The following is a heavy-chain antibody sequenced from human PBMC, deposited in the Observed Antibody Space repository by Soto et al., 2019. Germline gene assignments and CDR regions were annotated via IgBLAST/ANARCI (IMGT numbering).Heavy chain of an antibody. J-gene: IGHJ4*02. D-gene: IGHD2-2*01. Sequence: PGGSLRLSCAASGFTFSSYWMSWVRQAPGKGLEWVANIKQDGSEKYYVDSVKGRFTISRDNSKNTLYLQMNSLRAEDTAVYYCAKDRRTSCYDYWGQGTLVTVSS. CDR3: AKDRRTSCYDY. V-gene: IGHV3-7*03. CDR2: IKQDGSEK. CDR1: GFTFSSYW.